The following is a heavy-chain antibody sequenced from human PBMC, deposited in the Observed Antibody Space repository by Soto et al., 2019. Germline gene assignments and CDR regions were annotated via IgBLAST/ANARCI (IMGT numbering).Heavy chain of an antibody. D-gene: IGHD3-22*01. CDR3: ARGLYYYDSRNWFDP. CDR1: GGTFSSYA. V-gene: IGHV1-69*13. CDR2: IIPIFGTA. J-gene: IGHJ5*02. Sequence: SVKVSCKASGGTFSSYAISWVRPAPGQGLEWMGGIIPIFGTATYAQKFQGRVTLTADESTSTAYMELSSLRSEDTAVYYCARGLYYYDSRNWFDPWGQGTLVTVSS.